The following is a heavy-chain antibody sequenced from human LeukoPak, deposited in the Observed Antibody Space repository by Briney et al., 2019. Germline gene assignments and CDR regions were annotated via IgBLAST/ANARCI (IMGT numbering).Heavy chain of an antibody. CDR2: IYTSGST. J-gene: IGHJ6*03. CDR1: GGSISSYY. Sequence: SETLSLTCTVSGGSISSYYWSWIRQPAGKGLEWIGRIYTSGSTNYNPSLKSRVTISVDTSKNQFSLKLSSVTAADTAVYYCASGSITIFGVVSTYMDVWGKGTTVTVSS. CDR3: ASGSITIFGVVSTYMDV. V-gene: IGHV4-4*07. D-gene: IGHD3-3*01.